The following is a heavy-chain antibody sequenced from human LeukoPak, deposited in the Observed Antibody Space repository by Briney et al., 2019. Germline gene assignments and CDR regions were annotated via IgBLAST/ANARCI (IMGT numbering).Heavy chain of an antibody. CDR2: ISGDGGST. CDR3: AKAEGGYCSSTSCPEINY. D-gene: IGHD2-2*01. Sequence: GGSLRLSCAASGFTFDDYATHWVRQAPGKGLEWVSLISGDGGSTYYADSVKGRFTISRDNSKNSLYLQMNSLRTEDTALYYCAKAEGGYCSSTSCPEINYWGQGTLVTVSS. J-gene: IGHJ4*02. V-gene: IGHV3-43*02. CDR1: GFTFDDYA.